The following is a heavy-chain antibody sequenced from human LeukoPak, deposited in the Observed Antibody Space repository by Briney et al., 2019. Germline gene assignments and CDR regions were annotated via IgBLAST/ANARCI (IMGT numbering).Heavy chain of an antibody. D-gene: IGHD3-3*01. Sequence: SETLSLTCTVSGGTISSSSYYWGWIRQPPGKGLEWIGEIYHSGSTNYNPSLKSRVTISVDKSKDQFSLKLSSVTAADTAVYYCARGGYDFWGRARHLDYWGQGTLVTVSS. CDR1: GGTISSSSYY. V-gene: IGHV4-39*07. CDR3: ARGGYDFWGRARHLDY. J-gene: IGHJ4*02. CDR2: IYHSGST.